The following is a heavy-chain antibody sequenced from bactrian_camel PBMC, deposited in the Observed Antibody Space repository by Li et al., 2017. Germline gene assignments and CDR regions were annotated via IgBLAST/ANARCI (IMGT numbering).Heavy chain of an antibody. D-gene: IGHD3*01. Sequence: HVQLVESGGGSMMAGGSLRLSCAASGYTDTNFCMAWFRQAEGKERELVASIDNHRDTTYADPVKGRFTVSKDSAKNILTLRMSSLKPEDSAMYYCAAGRKQPFGALDVQGYRIWGQGTQVTVS. CDR3: AAGRKQPFGALDVQGYRI. J-gene: IGHJ4*01. CDR2: IDNHRDT. CDR1: GYTDTNFC. V-gene: IGHV3S53*01.